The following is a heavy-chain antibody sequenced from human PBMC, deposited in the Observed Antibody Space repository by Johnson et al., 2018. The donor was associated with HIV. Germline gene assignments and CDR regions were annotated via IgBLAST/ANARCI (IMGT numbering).Heavy chain of an antibody. CDR2: ISSSGSSR. D-gene: IGHD4-11*01. CDR1: GFTFSSYG. Sequence: VQLMESGGAVVQPGRSLRLSCAASGFTFSSYGMHWVRHAPGKGLEWVSYISSSGSSRYYADSVKGRFTITRDNVKNSLYMQMNSLRVEDTAVYFCARDYRGALDIWGQGTMVTVSS. J-gene: IGHJ3*02. V-gene: IGHV3-48*03. CDR3: ARDYRGALDI.